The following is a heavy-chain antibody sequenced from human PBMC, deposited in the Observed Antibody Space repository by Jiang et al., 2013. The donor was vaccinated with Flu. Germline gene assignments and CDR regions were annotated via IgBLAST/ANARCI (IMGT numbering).Heavy chain of an antibody. J-gene: IGHJ5*02. D-gene: IGHD3/OR15-3a*01. V-gene: IGHV4-39*07. Sequence: KPSETLSLTCTVSGGSISSSSYYWGWIRQPPGKGLEWIGSIYYSGSTYYNPSLKSRVTISVDTSKNQFSLKLSSVTAADTAVYYCARGWTESWFDPWGQGTLVTVSS. CDR2: IYYSGST. CDR3: ARGWTESWFDP. CDR1: GGSISSSSYY.